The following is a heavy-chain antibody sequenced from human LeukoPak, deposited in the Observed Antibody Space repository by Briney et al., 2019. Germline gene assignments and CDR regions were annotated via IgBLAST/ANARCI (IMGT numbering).Heavy chain of an antibody. CDR2: ISGSGGST. CDR1: GFTFSSYA. J-gene: IGHJ4*02. CDR3: AEVGYSGSFDY. D-gene: IGHD5-12*01. Sequence: GGSLRLSCAASGFTFSSYAMSWVRQAPGKGLEWVSAISGSGGSTYYADSVKGRSTISRDNSKNTLYLQMNSLRAEDTAVYYCAEVGYSGSFDYWGQGTLVTVSS. V-gene: IGHV3-23*01.